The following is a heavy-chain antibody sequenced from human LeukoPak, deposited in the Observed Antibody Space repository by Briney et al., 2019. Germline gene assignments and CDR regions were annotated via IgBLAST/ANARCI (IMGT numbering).Heavy chain of an antibody. CDR3: ARGTAMVPIDY. J-gene: IGHJ4*02. Sequence: GGSLRLSCAASGFTFSSYAMSWVRQAPGKGLEWVAVISYDGSNKYYADSVKGRFTISRDNSKNTLYLQMNSLRAEDTAVYYCARGTAMVPIDYWGQGTLVTVSS. CDR2: ISYDGSNK. V-gene: IGHV3-30-3*01. D-gene: IGHD5-18*01. CDR1: GFTFSSYA.